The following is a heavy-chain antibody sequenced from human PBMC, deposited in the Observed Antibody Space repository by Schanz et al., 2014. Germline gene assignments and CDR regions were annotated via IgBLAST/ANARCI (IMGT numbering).Heavy chain of an antibody. CDR1: GFTFSSYG. J-gene: IGHJ4*02. Sequence: QVQLVESGGGVVQPGRSLRLSCAVSGFTFSSYGMHWVRQAPGKGLEWVALISYDGSNKHYADSVKGRFTTSRDNSKNTMYLQINSLRAEDTAVYYCAKQYRDTSGWYFAYWGQGTLVTVSS. CDR2: ISYDGSNK. V-gene: IGHV3-30*18. CDR3: AKQYRDTSGWYFAY. D-gene: IGHD6-19*01.